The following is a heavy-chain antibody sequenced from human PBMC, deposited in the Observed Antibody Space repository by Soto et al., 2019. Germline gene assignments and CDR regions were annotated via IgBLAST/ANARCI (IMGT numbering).Heavy chain of an antibody. D-gene: IGHD2-8*01. Sequence: ASVKVSCKASGYTFTNHAMHWVRQAPGQRLEWMGWINAGNGNTKYSQNLQGRVTITRDTSASTAYMEMSSLRSEDTAIYYCARLRSVYNYGMEVWGKGTTVTVSS. V-gene: IGHV1-3*01. CDR1: GYTFTNHA. J-gene: IGHJ6*04. CDR3: ARLRSVYNYGMEV. CDR2: INAGNGNT.